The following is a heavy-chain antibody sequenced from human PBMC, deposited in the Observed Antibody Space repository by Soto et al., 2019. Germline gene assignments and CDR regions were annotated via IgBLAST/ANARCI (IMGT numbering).Heavy chain of an antibody. Sequence: EVQLVESGGGLVQPGGPLRLSCAASGFTFSDHYMDWVRQAPGKGLEWVARIKNNANSYAIEYAASVKGRFTISRDDSKNSLYLQMNSLRTEDTAXXXXXXXXXXPQPLKAFDAWGQGTMVTVSS. CDR1: GFTFSDHY. V-gene: IGHV3-72*01. CDR3: XXXXXXPQPLKAFDA. CDR2: IKNNANSYAI. J-gene: IGHJ3*01.